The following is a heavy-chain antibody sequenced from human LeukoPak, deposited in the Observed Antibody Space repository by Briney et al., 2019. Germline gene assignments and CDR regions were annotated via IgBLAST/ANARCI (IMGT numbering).Heavy chain of an antibody. CDR1: GYTFTSYG. CDR2: ISVYNGNT. V-gene: IGHV1-18*01. J-gene: IGHJ6*03. Sequence: ASVTVSCKASGYTFTSYGINWVRQAPGQGLEWMGWISVYNGNTNYAQRLQGRVSMTTDTSTSTAYMELRSLRSDDSAVYYCARGYSYGYYYYMDVWGKGTTVTVSS. CDR3: ARGYSYGYYYYMDV. D-gene: IGHD5-18*01.